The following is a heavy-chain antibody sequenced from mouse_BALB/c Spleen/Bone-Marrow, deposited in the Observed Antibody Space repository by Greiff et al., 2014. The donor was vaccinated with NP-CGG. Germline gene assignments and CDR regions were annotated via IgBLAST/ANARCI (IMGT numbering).Heavy chain of an antibody. V-gene: IGHV1-52*01. CDR2: IDPYDSET. D-gene: IGHD2-4*01. Sequence: QVQLKQSGAELVRPGASVKLSCKASGYTFTSYWMNWVKQRPEQGLEWIGRIDPYDSETHYNRKFKDKAILTVDKSSSTAYMQLSSLTSEDSAVYYCARGRDYDVFAYWGQGTLVTVSA. J-gene: IGHJ3*01. CDR3: ARGRDYDVFAY. CDR1: GYTFTSYW.